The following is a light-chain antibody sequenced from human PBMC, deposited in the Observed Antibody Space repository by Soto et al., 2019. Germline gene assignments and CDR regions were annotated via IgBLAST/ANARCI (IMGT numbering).Light chain of an antibody. CDR3: LQQYSYPGT. CDR1: QDIRNH. V-gene: IGKV1-17*01. CDR2: AVS. Sequence: DIQMTQSPSSLSASVGDRVTITCRASQDIRNHLGWYQQKPGKAPKRLIYAVSNLQRGVPSRFSCNGSVTECTLTISSLQPKDCVTYYCLQQYSYPGTFCQGTKVEIK. J-gene: IGKJ1*01.